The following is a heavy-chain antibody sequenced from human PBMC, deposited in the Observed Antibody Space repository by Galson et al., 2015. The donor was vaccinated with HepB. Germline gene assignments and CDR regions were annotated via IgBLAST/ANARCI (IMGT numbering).Heavy chain of an antibody. CDR3: AKAWRRSGWYNRWLDAFDI. V-gene: IGHV3-30*18. CDR2: ISYDGIDT. CDR1: GFTFSSYV. J-gene: IGHJ3*02. D-gene: IGHD6-19*01. Sequence: SLRLSCAASGFTFSSYVMHWVRQAPGKGLEWVAVISYDGIDTRYADSVKGRFTVSRDNAKNTLYLQMTSLRTEDTAVYYCAKAWRRSGWYNRWLDAFDIWGQGTMVTVSS.